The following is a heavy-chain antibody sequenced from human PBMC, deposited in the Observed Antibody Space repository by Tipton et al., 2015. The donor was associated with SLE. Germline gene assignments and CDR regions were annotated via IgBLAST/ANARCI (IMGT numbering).Heavy chain of an antibody. V-gene: IGHV3-64*02. CDR3: TRGGMDV. J-gene: IGHJ6*02. CDR2: VSSNGGST. CDR1: GFTFSSFV. Sequence: SLRLSCAASGFTFSSFVMHWVRQAPGKGLEYVSGVSSNGGSTYYAESVKGRFTISRDNSKNTLDLQMGSLGAEDMAVYYCTRGGMDVWGQGTTVTVSS.